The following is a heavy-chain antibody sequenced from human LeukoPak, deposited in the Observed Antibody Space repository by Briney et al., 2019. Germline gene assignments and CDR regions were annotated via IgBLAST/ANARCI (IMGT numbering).Heavy chain of an antibody. CDR1: GGSISSSSYY. J-gene: IGHJ4*02. CDR3: ARDVYYYDSSGYSNFDY. V-gene: IGHV4-39*07. D-gene: IGHD3-22*01. Sequence: PSETLSLTCTVSGGSISSSSYYWGWIRQPPGKGLEWIGSIYYSGSTYYNPSLKSRVTISVDTSKNQFSLKLSSVTAADTAVYYCARDVYYYDSSGYSNFDYWGQGTLVTVSS. CDR2: IYYSGST.